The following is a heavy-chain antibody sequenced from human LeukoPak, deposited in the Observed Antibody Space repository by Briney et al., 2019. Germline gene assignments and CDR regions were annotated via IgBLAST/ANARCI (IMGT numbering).Heavy chain of an antibody. J-gene: IGHJ4*02. V-gene: IGHV1-2*02. CDR2: INPNSGGT. Sequence: ASVKVSCKASGYTFTGYYMHWVRQAPGQGLEWMGWINPNSGGTNYAQKFQGRVTMTRDTSISTAYMELSRLRSDDTAVYYCARQRVATRGYYFDDWGQGTLVTVSS. CDR1: GYTFTGYY. CDR3: ARQRVATRGYYFDD. D-gene: IGHD5-12*01.